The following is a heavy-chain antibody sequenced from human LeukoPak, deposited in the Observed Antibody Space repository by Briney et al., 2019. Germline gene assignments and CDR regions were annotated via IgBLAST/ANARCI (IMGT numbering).Heavy chain of an antibody. CDR3: ARGGYYYDSRGYH. V-gene: IGHV3-21*01. Sequence: GGSLRLSRAASGFTFSSYAMSWLRQAPGKGLEWVSSISSSSSYIYYADSVKGRFTISRDNAKNSLYLQMNSLRAEDTAVYYCARGGYYYDSRGYHWGQGTLVTVPS. J-gene: IGHJ4*02. CDR1: GFTFSSYA. CDR2: ISSSSSYI. D-gene: IGHD3-22*01.